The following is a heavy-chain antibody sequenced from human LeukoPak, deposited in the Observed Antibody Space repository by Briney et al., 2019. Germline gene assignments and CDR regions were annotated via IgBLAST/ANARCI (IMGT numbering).Heavy chain of an antibody. V-gene: IGHV4-34*01. CDR1: GGSFSGYY. CDR3: ARGGYDYVWGSYRYLSY. D-gene: IGHD3-16*02. CDR2: INHSGST. Sequence: SETLSLTCAVYGGSFSGYYWSWIRQPPGKGLEWIGEINHSGSTNYNPSLKGRVTISVDTSKNQFSLKLSSVTAADTAVYYCARGGYDYVWGSYRYLSYWGQGTLVTVSS. J-gene: IGHJ4*02.